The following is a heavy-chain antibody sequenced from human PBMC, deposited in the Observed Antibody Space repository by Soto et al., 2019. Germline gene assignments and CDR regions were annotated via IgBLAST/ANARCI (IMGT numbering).Heavy chain of an antibody. Sequence: GGSLRLSCAASGFTFSSYAMSWVRQAPGKGLEWVSVISSRGGSTYYTDSVKGRFTISRDNSKNTLYLQMNSLRAEDTAVYYCAKDLPDPGYYWGQGTLVTVSS. CDR2: ISSRGGST. CDR1: GFTFSSYA. V-gene: IGHV3-23*01. J-gene: IGHJ4*02. CDR3: AKDLPDPGYY.